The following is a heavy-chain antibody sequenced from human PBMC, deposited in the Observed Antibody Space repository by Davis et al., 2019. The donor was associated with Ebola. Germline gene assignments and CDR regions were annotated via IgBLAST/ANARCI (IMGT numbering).Heavy chain of an antibody. V-gene: IGHV3-23*01. CDR2: ILGRGDRA. J-gene: IGHJ4*02. CDR3: ARLPTSSSWSDY. CDR1: GFSFSSYT. Sequence: GESLKISCAASGFSFSSYTMSWVRQAPGKGLQWVATILGRGDRAYYADSVKGRFTISRDNSKNTLFLQMNSLRVDDTAVYYCARLPTSSSWSDYWGQGTLVTVSS. D-gene: IGHD6-13*01.